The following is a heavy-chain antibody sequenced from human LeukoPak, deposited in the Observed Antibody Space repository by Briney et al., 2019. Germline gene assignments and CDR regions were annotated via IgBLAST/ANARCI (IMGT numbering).Heavy chain of an antibody. CDR1: GGSISSSNW. CDR2: IYHSGST. D-gene: IGHD6-6*01. CDR3: ARGLSSHYYYYGMDV. V-gene: IGHV4-4*02. Sequence: SETLSFTCAVSGGSISSSNWWSWVRQPPGKGLEWIGEIYHSGSTNYNPSLKSRVTISVDKSKNQFSLKLSSVTAADTAVYYCARGLSSHYYYYGMDVWGQGTTVTVSS. J-gene: IGHJ6*02.